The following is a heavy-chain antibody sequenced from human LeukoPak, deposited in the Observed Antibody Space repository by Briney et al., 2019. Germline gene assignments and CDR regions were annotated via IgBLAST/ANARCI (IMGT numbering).Heavy chain of an antibody. V-gene: IGHV3-30*18. Sequence: GGSLRLSCAASGFTFSSYGMHWVRQAPGKGLEWVAVISYDGSNKYYADSVKGRFTISRDNSKNTLYLQMNSLRAEDTAVYYCAKSGVGDCSGGSCYSFDWFDPWGQGTLVTVSS. J-gene: IGHJ5*02. D-gene: IGHD2-15*01. CDR3: AKSGVGDCSGGSCYSFDWFDP. CDR2: ISYDGSNK. CDR1: GFTFSSYG.